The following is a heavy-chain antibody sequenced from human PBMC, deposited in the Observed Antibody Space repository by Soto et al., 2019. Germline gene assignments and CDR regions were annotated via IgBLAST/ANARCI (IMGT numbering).Heavy chain of an antibody. V-gene: IGHV1-69*12. CDR3: GRGNHRWLQSWYFDL. J-gene: IGHJ2*01. CDR2: IIPIFGTA. D-gene: IGHD5-12*01. CDR1: GGTFSSYT. Sequence: QVQLVQSGAEVKKPGSSVTVSCKASGGTFSSYTISWVRQAPGQGLEWMGGIIPIFGTANYAQKFQGRVPITADESTSTAYSELRSLRSTDTAVYHCGRGNHRWLQSWYFDLWGRGTLIPVSS.